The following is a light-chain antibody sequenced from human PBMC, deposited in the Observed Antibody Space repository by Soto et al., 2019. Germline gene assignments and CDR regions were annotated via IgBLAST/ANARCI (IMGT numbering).Light chain of an antibody. CDR2: AAS. V-gene: IGKV1-39*01. Sequence: DIQMTQSQSSLSASVGDRVTITCRASERIRNNLNWYQQKPGKAPKLLIYAASTLQSGDPSSFSGGGSGTEFTLTIGSLQPEDFTTYYCPQTYSTPRGAFGQGTKVEF. CDR3: PQTYSTPRGA. J-gene: IGKJ1*01. CDR1: ERIRNN.